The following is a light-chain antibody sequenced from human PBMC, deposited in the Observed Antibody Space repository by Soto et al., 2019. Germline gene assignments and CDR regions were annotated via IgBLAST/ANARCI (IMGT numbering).Light chain of an antibody. V-gene: IGKV3-20*01. CDR1: QSVSSSY. CDR2: GAS. Sequence: EMVLTQSPGTLSLSPGERATLSCRARQSVSSSYLAWYQQKPGQAPRLLIYGASSRATGIPDRVSGSGSGTDFTLTISRLESEDLAVYYCLHYGGSPPFTFGPGTKVDIK. CDR3: LHYGGSPPFT. J-gene: IGKJ3*01.